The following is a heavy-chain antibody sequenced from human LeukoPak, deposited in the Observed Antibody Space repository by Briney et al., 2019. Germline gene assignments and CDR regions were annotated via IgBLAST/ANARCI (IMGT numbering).Heavy chain of an antibody. CDR3: ARAWVEGDDYYYYMDV. Sequence: PSETLSLTCTVSGGSISSYYWSWIRQPPGKGLEWIGYIYYSGSTNYNPSLKSRVTISVDTSKNQFSLKLSSVTAADTAVYYCARAWVEGDDYYYYMDVWGKGTTVTVSS. V-gene: IGHV4-59*01. CDR1: GGSISSYY. D-gene: IGHD1-1*01. J-gene: IGHJ6*03. CDR2: IYYSGST.